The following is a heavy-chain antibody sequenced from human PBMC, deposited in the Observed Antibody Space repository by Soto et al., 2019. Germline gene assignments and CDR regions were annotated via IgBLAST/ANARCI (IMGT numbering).Heavy chain of an antibody. V-gene: IGHV3-23*01. J-gene: IGHJ6*02. CDR3: ARGDSGGSGSPASYGYSGLDV. D-gene: IGHD2-15*01. CDR2: VSAGGDMT. CDR1: GFTFSSYA. Sequence: DVQLLESGGHLGQPGGSLSLSCAASGFTFSSYAMRWVRQAPGQGLEWVSSVSAGGDMTYYSDSLKGRFTISRDNSNNALFLQMNSLRIEDTALYYCARGDSGGSGSPASYGYSGLDVWGQGTTVSVS.